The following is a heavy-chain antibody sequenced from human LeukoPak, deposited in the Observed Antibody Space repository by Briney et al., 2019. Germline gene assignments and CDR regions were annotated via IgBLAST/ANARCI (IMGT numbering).Heavy chain of an antibody. V-gene: IGHV4-34*01. J-gene: IGHJ4*02. CDR1: GGSFSGYY. D-gene: IGHD2-8*01. CDR3: ARNSNIGLAY. CDR2: INHSGST. Sequence: SETLSLTCAVYGGSFSGYYWNWLRQPPGKGLEWIGEINHSGSTNYNPSLKSRVTMSVDTSKNQFSLKLSSVTAADTAVYYCARNSNIGLAYWGQGNLVTVSS.